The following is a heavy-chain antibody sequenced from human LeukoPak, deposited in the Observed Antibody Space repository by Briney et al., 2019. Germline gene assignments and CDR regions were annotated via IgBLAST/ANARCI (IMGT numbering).Heavy chain of an antibody. Sequence: SQTLSLACAVSGGSIGSGGYSWSWIRQPPGKGLEWIGYIYYSGSTYYNPSLKSRVTISVDTSKNQFSLKLSSVTAADTAVYFCASWGYSYGYDYWGQGTLVTVSS. CDR1: GGSIGSGGYS. V-gene: IGHV4-30-4*07. D-gene: IGHD5-18*01. CDR2: IYYSGST. J-gene: IGHJ4*02. CDR3: ASWGYSYGYDY.